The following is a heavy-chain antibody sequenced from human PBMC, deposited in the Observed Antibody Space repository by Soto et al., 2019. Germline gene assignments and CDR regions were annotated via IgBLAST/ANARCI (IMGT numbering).Heavy chain of an antibody. D-gene: IGHD6-19*01. Sequence: QVQLVESGGGVVQPGGSLRLSCVASGFTFSTYAIHWVRQAPGKGLEWVALVSVDGSLEYYADSVKGRSTVSRDNSKSTLYFQMNTLRHEATAFYYCARRRAGRAYYFDHWGQGTLVTVSS. CDR3: ARRRAGRAYYFDH. CDR2: VSVDGSLE. V-gene: IGHV3-30-3*01. CDR1: GFTFSTYA. J-gene: IGHJ4*02.